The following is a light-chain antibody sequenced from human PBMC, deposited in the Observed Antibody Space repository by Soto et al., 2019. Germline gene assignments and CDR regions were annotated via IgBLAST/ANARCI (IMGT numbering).Light chain of an antibody. CDR3: QQYCGSPRT. CDR1: QSINNNY. J-gene: IGKJ1*01. Sequence: EILLTQSPGTLSLSPGERATLSCRASQSINNNYLAWYQQKRGQAPRLLIYGASSMATGIPDRFSGSGSGTDFTLTISRLEPEDFAVYYCQQYCGSPRTFGQGTKVEIK. CDR2: GAS. V-gene: IGKV3-20*01.